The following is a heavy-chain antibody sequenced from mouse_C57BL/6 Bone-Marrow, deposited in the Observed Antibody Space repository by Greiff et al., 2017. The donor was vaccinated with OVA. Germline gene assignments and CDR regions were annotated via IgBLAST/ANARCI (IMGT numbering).Heavy chain of an antibody. D-gene: IGHD1-1*01. CDR1: GYTFTSYT. CDR2: INPSSGYT. J-gene: IGHJ3*01. V-gene: IGHV1-4*01. CDR3: ARSASGSSRAWFAY. Sequence: VKLQESGAELARPGASVKMSCKASGYTFTSYTMHWVKQRPGQGLEWIGYINPSSGYTKYNQKFKDKATLTADKSSSTAYMQLSSLTSEDSAVYYCARSASGSSRAWFAYWGQGTLVTVSA.